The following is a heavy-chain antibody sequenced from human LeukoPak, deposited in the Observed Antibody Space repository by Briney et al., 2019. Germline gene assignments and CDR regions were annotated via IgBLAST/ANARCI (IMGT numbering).Heavy chain of an antibody. D-gene: IGHD2-2*01. V-gene: IGHV4-31*03. Sequence: SQTLSLTCTVSGGSISSGGYYWSWIRQHPGKGLEWIGYIYYSGSTYYNPSLKSRVPISVDTSKNQFSLKLSSVTAADTAVYYCATGYCSSTSCPHNWFDPWGQGTLVTVSS. CDR3: ATGYCSSTSCPHNWFDP. CDR1: GGSISSGGYY. CDR2: IYYSGST. J-gene: IGHJ5*02.